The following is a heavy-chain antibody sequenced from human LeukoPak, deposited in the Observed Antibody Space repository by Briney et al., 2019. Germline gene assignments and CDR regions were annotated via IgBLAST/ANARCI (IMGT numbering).Heavy chain of an antibody. CDR1: GFTFSSYA. CDR3: ARGRPHGNDY. J-gene: IGHJ4*02. CDR2: IASDGSST. D-gene: IGHD4-23*01. Sequence: GGSLRLSCAASGFTFSSYAMNWVRQAPGKGLVWVSRIASDGSSTTYAGSVKGRFSISRDNAKNTLYLQMNSLRVEDTAVYYCARGRPHGNDYWGQGTLVTVSS. V-gene: IGHV3-74*01.